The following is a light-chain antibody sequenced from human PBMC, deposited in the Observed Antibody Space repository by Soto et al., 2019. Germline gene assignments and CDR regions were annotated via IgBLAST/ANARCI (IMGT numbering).Light chain of an antibody. CDR3: SSYTSGSTLEV. CDR1: SSDVGGYNY. CDR2: DVS. V-gene: IGLV2-14*03. Sequence: QSVLTQPASVSGSPGQSITISCTGTSSDVGGYNYVSWYQQLPGKAPKLMIYDVSNRPSGVSNRFSGSKSGNTASLTISGLQAEDEADYYCSSYTSGSTLEVFGTGTKVT. J-gene: IGLJ1*01.